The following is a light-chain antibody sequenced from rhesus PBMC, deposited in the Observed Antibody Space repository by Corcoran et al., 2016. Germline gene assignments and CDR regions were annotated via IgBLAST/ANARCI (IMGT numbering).Light chain of an antibody. CDR3: QHGYGTPYS. J-gene: IGKJ2*01. CDR2: KAS. CDR1: ENGNHY. V-gene: IGKV1-74*01. Sequence: DIQMTQSPSSLSASVGDRVTITCRARENGNHYLNWYQQKPGKAPKLLLYKASTLQSGVPSRFSGSVSGTDDTFTISSLQPEDVATYYCQHGYGTPYSFGQGTKVGIK.